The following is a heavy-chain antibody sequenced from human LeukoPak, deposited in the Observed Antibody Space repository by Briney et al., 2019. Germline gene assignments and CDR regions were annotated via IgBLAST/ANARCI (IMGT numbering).Heavy chain of an antibody. D-gene: IGHD6-13*01. CDR1: GYTFTSYA. CDR3: ARELGSSWPNFDY. Sequence: ASVKVSCKASGYTFTSYAMHWVRQAPGQRLEWMGWINAGNGNTKYSQKFQGRVTITRDTSASTAYMELSSLRSEDTAVYYCARELGSSWPNFDYWGQGTLVTVSS. V-gene: IGHV1-3*01. J-gene: IGHJ4*02. CDR2: INAGNGNT.